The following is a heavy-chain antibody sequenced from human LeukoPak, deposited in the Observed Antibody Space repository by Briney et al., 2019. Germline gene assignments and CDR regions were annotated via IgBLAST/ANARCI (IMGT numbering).Heavy chain of an antibody. J-gene: IGHJ6*02. CDR3: ARLDVAGRDCYYGMDV. V-gene: IGHV3-30-3*01. CDR2: ISYDGSNK. CDR1: GFTFSSYA. Sequence: PGRSLRLSCAASGFTFSSYAMHWVRQAPGKGLEWVAVISYDGSNKYYADSVKGRFTISRDNSKNTLYLQMNSLRAEDTAVYYCARLDVAGRDCYYGMDVWGQGTTVTVSS. D-gene: IGHD6-19*01.